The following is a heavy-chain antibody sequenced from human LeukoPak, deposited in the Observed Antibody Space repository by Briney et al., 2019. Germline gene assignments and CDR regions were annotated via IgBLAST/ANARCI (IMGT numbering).Heavy chain of an antibody. V-gene: IGHV3-74*03. Sequence: GGSLRLSCAASGFTFGDYYMHWVRQAPGQGLDWVAHISGDGTNIKYADPVKGRFSISRDNAKKTLYLQMNSLRAEDTAIYFCGKDPTNLIPTDHWGQGTLVAVSS. J-gene: IGHJ1*01. D-gene: IGHD2-21*01. CDR3: GKDPTNLIPTDH. CDR1: GFTFGDYY. CDR2: ISGDGTNI.